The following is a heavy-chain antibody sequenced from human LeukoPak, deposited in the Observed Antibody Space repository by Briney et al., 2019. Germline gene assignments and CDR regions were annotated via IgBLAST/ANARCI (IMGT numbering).Heavy chain of an antibody. V-gene: IGHV4-4*07. CDR3: AREVCSSTSCKSNNNWFDP. Sequence: PSETLSLTCTVSGGSISSYYWSWIRQPAGKGLEWIGRIYTSGSTNYNPSLKSRVTMSVDTSKNQFSLKLSSVTAPDTAVYYCAREVCSSTSCKSNNNWFDPWGQGTLVTVSS. J-gene: IGHJ5*02. CDR2: IYTSGST. CDR1: GGSISSYY. D-gene: IGHD2-2*01.